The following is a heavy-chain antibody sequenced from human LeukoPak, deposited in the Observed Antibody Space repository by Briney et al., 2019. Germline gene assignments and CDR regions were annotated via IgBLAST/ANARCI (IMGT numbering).Heavy chain of an antibody. V-gene: IGHV4-59*12. CDR3: ARQYSSSWYNWFDP. CDR2: IYYSGST. J-gene: IGHJ5*02. Sequence: PSETLSLTCTVSGGSISSYYWSWIRQPPGKGLEWIGSIYYSGSTYYNPSLKSRVTISVDTSKNQFSLKLSSVTAADTAVYYCARQYSSSWYNWFDPWGQGTLVTVSS. CDR1: GGSISSYY. D-gene: IGHD6-13*01.